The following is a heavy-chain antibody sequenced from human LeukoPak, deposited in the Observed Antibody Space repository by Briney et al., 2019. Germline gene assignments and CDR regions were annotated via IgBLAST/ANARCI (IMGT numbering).Heavy chain of an antibody. Sequence: SETLSLTCTVSGGSISSHYWSWIRQPPGKGLEWIGYIYYSGSTNYNPSFKSRVTISVDTSKNQFSLKLSSVTAADTAVYYCASRISSSSLYFDYWGQGTLVTVSS. D-gene: IGHD6-6*01. CDR2: IYYSGST. J-gene: IGHJ4*02. V-gene: IGHV4-59*11. CDR1: GGSISSHY. CDR3: ASRISSSSLYFDY.